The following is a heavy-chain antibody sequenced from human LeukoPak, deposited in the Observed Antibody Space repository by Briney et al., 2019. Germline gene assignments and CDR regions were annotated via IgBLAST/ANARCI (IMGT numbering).Heavy chain of an antibody. CDR1: GFTFGDYA. Sequence: GRSLRLSCTTSGFTFGDYAMSRVRQAPGKGLEWVGFIRARAYGGAADYAASVRGRFTIFREDSNSVAYLQMNSLKTEDTAMYYCARVGTAIIGSDPVDYWGQGTLVTVSS. CDR3: ARVGTAIIGSDPVDY. CDR2: IRARAYGGAA. J-gene: IGHJ4*02. V-gene: IGHV3-49*04. D-gene: IGHD2-21*02.